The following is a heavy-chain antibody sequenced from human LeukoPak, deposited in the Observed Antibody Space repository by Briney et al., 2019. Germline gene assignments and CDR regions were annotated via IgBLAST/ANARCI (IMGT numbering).Heavy chain of an antibody. V-gene: IGHV3-48*02. CDR1: GFTFSTYS. CDR2: ISSRSTGI. J-gene: IGHJ4*02. CDR3: ARAKTLITSDY. D-gene: IGHD3-16*01. Sequence: GGSLRLSCAASGFTFSTYSMNWVRQAPGKGLEWVSQISSRSTGIYYAESVKGRFTISRDNAKNSLYVQMNSLKDEDTAVYYCARAKTLITSDYWGRGTLVTVSS.